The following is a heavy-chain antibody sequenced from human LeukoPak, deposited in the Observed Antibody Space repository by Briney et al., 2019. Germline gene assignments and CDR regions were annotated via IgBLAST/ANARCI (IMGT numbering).Heavy chain of an antibody. V-gene: IGHV1-24*01. CDR3: ATVGHDYVWGSYDGAFDI. CDR1: GYTLTELS. CDR2: FDPEDGET. J-gene: IGHJ3*02. D-gene: IGHD3-16*01. Sequence: RASVKVSCKVSGYTLTELSMHWVRQAPGKGLEWMGGFDPEDGETIYAQKFPGRVTMTEDTSTDTAYMELSSLRSEDTAVYYCATVGHDYVWGSYDGAFDIWGQGTMVTVSS.